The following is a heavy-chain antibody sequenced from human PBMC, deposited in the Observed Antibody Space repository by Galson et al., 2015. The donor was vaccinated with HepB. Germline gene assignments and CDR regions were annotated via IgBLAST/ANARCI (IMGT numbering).Heavy chain of an antibody. CDR2: ISAYNGNT. V-gene: IGHV1-18*04. J-gene: IGHJ4*02. CDR1: GYTFTNYG. Sequence: SVKVSCKASGYTFTNYGINWVRQAPGQGLEWMGWISAYNGNTNYAQKLQGRVTMTTDTSTTTAYMELRSLGSDDTAVYYCARDLGYFDWFFDFWGQGTLVTVSS. CDR3: ARDLGYFDWFFDF. D-gene: IGHD3-9*01.